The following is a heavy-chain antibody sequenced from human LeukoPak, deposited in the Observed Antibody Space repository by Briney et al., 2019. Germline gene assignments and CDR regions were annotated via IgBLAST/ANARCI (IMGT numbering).Heavy chain of an antibody. CDR1: GFTFDDDA. CDR3: AQDHIPSYCGGDCYDYSYYYGMDV. V-gene: IGHV3-43*02. CDR2: ISGDGGST. Sequence: GGSLRLSCAASGFTFDDDAMHWVRQAPRKGLERVSLISGDGGSTYYADSVKSRFTISRDNSKNTLYLQMNSLRTEDSALYCCAQDHIPSYCGGDCYDYSYYYGMDVWGQGTTVTVSS. D-gene: IGHD2-21*02. J-gene: IGHJ6*02.